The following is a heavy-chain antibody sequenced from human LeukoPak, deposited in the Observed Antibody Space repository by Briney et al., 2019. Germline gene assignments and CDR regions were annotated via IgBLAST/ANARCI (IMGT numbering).Heavy chain of an antibody. D-gene: IGHD2-2*01. Sequence: SETLSLTCTVSGYSISSGYYWGWIRQPPGKGLEWIGSIYHSGSTYYNPSLKSRVTISVDASKNQFSLKLSSVTAADTAVYYCAREGSTSCFDYWGQGTLVTVSS. J-gene: IGHJ4*02. CDR1: GYSISSGYY. CDR3: AREGSTSCFDY. CDR2: IYHSGST. V-gene: IGHV4-38-2*02.